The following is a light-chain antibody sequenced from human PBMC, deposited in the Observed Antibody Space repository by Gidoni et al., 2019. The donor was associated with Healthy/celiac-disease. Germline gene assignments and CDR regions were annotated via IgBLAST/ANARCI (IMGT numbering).Light chain of an antibody. CDR2: AAS. CDR3: QQSYSTPRT. CDR1: QSISSY. V-gene: IGKV1-39*01. J-gene: IGKJ1*01. Sequence: DIQMTQSPSSLSASVGDRVTITCRASQSISSYLNWYQQKPGKAPKLLIYAASSLSRGVPSRFSGSGSGTDFTLTISSLQPEDFATYYCQQSYSTPRTFGQGTKVEIK.